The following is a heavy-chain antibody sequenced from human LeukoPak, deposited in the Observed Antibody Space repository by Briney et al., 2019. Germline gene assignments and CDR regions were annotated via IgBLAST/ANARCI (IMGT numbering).Heavy chain of an antibody. Sequence: SETLSLTCTVSGGSISSSSYYWGWIRHPPGKGLEWIGSIYYSGSTYYNPSLKSRATISVDTSKNQFSLKLSSVTAADTAVYYCARGPLYSYGHYFPYWGQGSLVTVSS. V-gene: IGHV4-39*01. J-gene: IGHJ4*02. CDR3: ARGPLYSYGHYFPY. D-gene: IGHD5-18*01. CDR2: IYYSGST. CDR1: GGSISSSSYY.